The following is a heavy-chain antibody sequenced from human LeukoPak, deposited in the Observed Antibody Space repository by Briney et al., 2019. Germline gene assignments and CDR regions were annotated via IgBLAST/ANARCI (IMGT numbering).Heavy chain of an antibody. CDR2: ISGSGGTT. Sequence: GGSLRLSCAASGFTFSNYAMSWVRQDPGKGLEWVSTISGSGGTTSYADSVKGRFTISRDNSKNTLYLQMNSLRAEDTAVYSCAKEVGARLPYWGQGTLVTVSS. V-gene: IGHV3-23*01. CDR1: GFTFSNYA. CDR3: AKEVGARLPY. D-gene: IGHD1-26*01. J-gene: IGHJ4*02.